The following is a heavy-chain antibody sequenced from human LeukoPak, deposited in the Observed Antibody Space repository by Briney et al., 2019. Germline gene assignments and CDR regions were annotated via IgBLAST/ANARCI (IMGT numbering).Heavy chain of an antibody. CDR3: ARADYYDSSGYYPLFDY. CDR1: GGSIRSFY. CDR2: IYYSGDT. Sequence: PSETLSLTCTVSGGSIRSFYWSWIRQPPGKGLEWVAYIYYSGDTNYNPSLKSRVTISVDTSKNQFSLKLSSVTAADTAVYYCARADYYDSSGYYPLFDYWGQGTLVTVSS. J-gene: IGHJ4*02. D-gene: IGHD3-22*01. V-gene: IGHV4-59*01.